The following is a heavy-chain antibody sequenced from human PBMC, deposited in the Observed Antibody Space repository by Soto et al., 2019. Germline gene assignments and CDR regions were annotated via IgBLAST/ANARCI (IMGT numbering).Heavy chain of an antibody. CDR1: GGSFSGYY. J-gene: IGHJ4*02. D-gene: IGHD6-13*01. Sequence: QVQLQQWGAGLLKPSETLSLTCAVYGGSFSGYYWSWIRQPPGKGLEWIGEINHSGSTNYNPSLKSQVTISGDTSKDQFSLKLSSVTAADTAVYYCASTRRIAAAGVGTNYWGQGTLVTVSS. CDR3: ASTRRIAAAGVGTNY. CDR2: INHSGST. V-gene: IGHV4-34*01.